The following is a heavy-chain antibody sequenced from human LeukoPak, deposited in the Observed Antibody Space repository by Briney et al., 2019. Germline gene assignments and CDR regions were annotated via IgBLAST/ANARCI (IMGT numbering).Heavy chain of an antibody. CDR1: GDSISSNSYY. V-gene: IGHV4-39*01. D-gene: IGHD3-22*01. CDR2: IYYSGSP. Sequence: PSETLSLTCTVSGDSISSNSYYWGWIRQPPGKGLEWIGSIYYSGSPYYNPSLKSRVTVSVDTAKSQFSLKVSSVTAADTAVYYCARHYYDRSGYYSTPHYFDYWGQGTLVTVSS. J-gene: IGHJ4*02. CDR3: ARHYYDRSGYYSTPHYFDY.